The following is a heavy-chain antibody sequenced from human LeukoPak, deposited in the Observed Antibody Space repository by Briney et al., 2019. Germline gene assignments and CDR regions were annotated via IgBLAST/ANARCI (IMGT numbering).Heavy chain of an antibody. D-gene: IGHD6-6*01. CDR1: GGSISSSSHY. J-gene: IGHJ4*02. V-gene: IGHV4-39*07. Sequence: SETLSLTCTVSGGSISSSSHYWGWIRQPPGKGLEWIGSIYYSGSTYYNPSLKSRVTISVDTSKNQFSLKLSSVTAADTAVYYCARRKYSSSSAFDYWGQGTLVTVSS. CDR2: IYYSGST. CDR3: ARRKYSSSSAFDY.